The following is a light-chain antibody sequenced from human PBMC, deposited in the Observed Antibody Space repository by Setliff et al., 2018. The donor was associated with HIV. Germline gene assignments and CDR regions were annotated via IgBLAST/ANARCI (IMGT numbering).Light chain of an antibody. J-gene: IGLJ1*01. CDR1: SSNIGSNT. V-gene: IGLV1-44*01. CDR2: SNN. Sequence: QSVLAQPPSASGTPGQRVTISCSGSSSNIGSNTVNWYRQLPGTAPKLLIYSNNQRPSGVPDRFSGSKSGTSASLGISGLQSEDEADHYCAAWDDSLNGQVFGTGTKVTVL. CDR3: AAWDDSLNGQV.